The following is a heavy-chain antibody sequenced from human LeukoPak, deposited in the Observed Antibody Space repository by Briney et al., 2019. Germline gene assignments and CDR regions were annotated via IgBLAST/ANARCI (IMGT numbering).Heavy chain of an antibody. Sequence: ASVKVSCKASGYTFTGYHMHWVRQAPGQGLEWMGWINPNSGGTNYAQKFQGRVTMTRDTSISTAYMELSRLRSDDTAVYYCARLLHPYDSSGPTSGGFDYWGQGTLVTVSS. CDR1: GYTFTGYH. J-gene: IGHJ4*02. CDR2: INPNSGGT. CDR3: ARLLHPYDSSGPTSGGFDY. V-gene: IGHV1-2*02. D-gene: IGHD3-22*01.